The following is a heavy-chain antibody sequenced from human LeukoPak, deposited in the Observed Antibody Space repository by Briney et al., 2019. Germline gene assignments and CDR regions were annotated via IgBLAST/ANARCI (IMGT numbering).Heavy chain of an antibody. V-gene: IGHV1-18*01. Sequence: ASVKVSCKASGGTFSSYAISWVRRAPGQGLEWMGWISAYNGDTNYAQKLQDRVTMTTDTSTSTAYMELRSLRSDDTAMYYCARDEGVGERGAYWGQGTLVTVSS. CDR1: GGTFSSYA. D-gene: IGHD3-16*01. CDR2: ISAYNGDT. J-gene: IGHJ4*02. CDR3: ARDEGVGERGAY.